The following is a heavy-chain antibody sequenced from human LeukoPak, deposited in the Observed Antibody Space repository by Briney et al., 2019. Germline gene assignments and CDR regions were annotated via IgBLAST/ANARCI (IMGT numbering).Heavy chain of an antibody. CDR2: IYQSGHA. CDR1: NYSVRSDLH. V-gene: IGHV4-38-2*02. CDR3: ASLRFGDSYFDF. J-gene: IGHJ4*02. Sequence: PSETPSLTCKVSNYSVRSDLHWSWIRQSPGRGLEWIASIYQSGHAYYSPSLKSRVLISFDTSKKELSLKINSVTATDTALYYCASLRFGDSYFDFWGQGTQVTVSS. D-gene: IGHD3-10*01.